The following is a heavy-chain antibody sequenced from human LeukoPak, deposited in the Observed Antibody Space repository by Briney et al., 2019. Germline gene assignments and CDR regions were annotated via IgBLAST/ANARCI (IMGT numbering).Heavy chain of an antibody. CDR1: GYTFTGNY. Sequence: ASVTVSCKASGYTFTGNYMHWVRQAPGQGLEWMGWINPNSGGTNYAQKLQGRVTMTTDTSTSTAYLELRSLRSDDTAVYYCARDHDYYDSSGYYYAEQFDYWGQGTLVTVSS. CDR2: INPNSGGT. V-gene: IGHV1-2*02. CDR3: ARDHDYYDSSGYYYAEQFDY. D-gene: IGHD3-22*01. J-gene: IGHJ4*02.